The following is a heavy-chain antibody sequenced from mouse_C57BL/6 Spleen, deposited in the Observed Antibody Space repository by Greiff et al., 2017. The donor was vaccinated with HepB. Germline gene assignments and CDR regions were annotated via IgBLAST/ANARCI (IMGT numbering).Heavy chain of an antibody. J-gene: IGHJ2*01. Sequence: VMLVESEGGLVQPGSSMKLSCTASGFTFSDYYMAWVRQVPEKGLEWVANINYDGSSTYYLDSLKSRFIISRDNAKNILYLQMSSLKSEDTATYYCARDRYYGSFDYWGQGTTLTVSS. D-gene: IGHD1-1*01. CDR1: GFTFSDYY. V-gene: IGHV5-16*01. CDR2: INYDGSST. CDR3: ARDRYYGSFDY.